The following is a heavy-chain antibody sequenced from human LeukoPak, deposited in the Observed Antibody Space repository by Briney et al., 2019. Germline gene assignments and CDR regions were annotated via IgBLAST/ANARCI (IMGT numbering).Heavy chain of an antibody. V-gene: IGHV4-39*07. CDR2: IYYSGST. D-gene: IGHD3-3*01. CDR1: GGSISSSSYY. CDR3: AREIRPFGSPATHWFDP. J-gene: IGHJ5*02. Sequence: KASETLSLTCTVSGGSISSSSYYWGWIRQPPGRGLEWIGSIYYSGSTYYNPSLKSRVTISVDTSKNQFSLKLSSVTAADTAVYYCAREIRPFGSPATHWFDPWGQGTLVTVSS.